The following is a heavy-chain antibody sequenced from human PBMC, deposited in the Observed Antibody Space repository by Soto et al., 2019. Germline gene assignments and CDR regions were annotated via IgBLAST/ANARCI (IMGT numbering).Heavy chain of an antibody. CDR2: IKTSGDTT. V-gene: IGHV3-23*05. CDR1: GFAFSNCA. D-gene: IGHD2-21*02. CDR3: TKDVTGDIGADF. J-gene: IGHJ4*02. Sequence: GGSLRLSCAASGFAFSNCAMSWVRQAPGKGLEWVSTIKTSGDTTFYADPVKGRFTTSRDDSKNTLYLQMNSLRAEDTATYYCTKDVTGDIGADFWGQGTPVTVS.